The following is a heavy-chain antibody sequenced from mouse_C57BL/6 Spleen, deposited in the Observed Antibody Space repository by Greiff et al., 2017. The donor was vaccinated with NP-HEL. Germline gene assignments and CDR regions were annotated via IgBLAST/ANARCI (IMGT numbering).Heavy chain of an antibody. CDR2: LYPSDSET. CDR1: GYTFTSYW. V-gene: IGHV1-61*01. D-gene: IGHD1-1*01. Sequence: QVQLQPPGAELVRPGSSVKLSCKASGYTFTSYWMDWVKQRPGQGLEWIGNLYPSDSETHYNQTFKDKATLAVDKSSSTAYMQLSSRTSDDSAVYYCARYGGTRYCDVWGTGTTVTVSS. J-gene: IGHJ1*03. CDR3: ARYGGTRYCDV.